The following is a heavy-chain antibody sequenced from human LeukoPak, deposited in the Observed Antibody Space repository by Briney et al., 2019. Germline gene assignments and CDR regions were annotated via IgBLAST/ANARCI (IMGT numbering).Heavy chain of an antibody. CDR2: ISYDGSYT. D-gene: IGHD2-2*01. CDR1: GFTFSSYN. J-gene: IGHJ4*02. CDR3: ARDHSAMPSY. Sequence: GGSLRLSCAASGFTFSSYNFHWLRQAPGKGLEWLTVISYDGSYTSYGAFVKGRFTVSRDNSQNTLCLQMNGLRAEDTALYYCARDHSAMPSYWGQGTLVTVSS. V-gene: IGHV3-30*03.